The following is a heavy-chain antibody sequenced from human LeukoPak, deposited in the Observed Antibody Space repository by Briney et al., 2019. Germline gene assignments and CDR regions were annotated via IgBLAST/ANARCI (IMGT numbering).Heavy chain of an antibody. V-gene: IGHV4-34*01. CDR2: IHPHGIF. Sequence: PSETLSLTCAVYGGPCDDYYCSWIRQPPGKGREWIGEIHPHGIFYYNSSLTSRVTISIDTSKSQFSLRLTSVAAADTAFYYCARGRDRSKAGDHWGQGSLVTVSS. CDR1: GGPCDDYY. CDR3: ARGRDRSKAGDH. J-gene: IGHJ4*02. D-gene: IGHD5-24*01.